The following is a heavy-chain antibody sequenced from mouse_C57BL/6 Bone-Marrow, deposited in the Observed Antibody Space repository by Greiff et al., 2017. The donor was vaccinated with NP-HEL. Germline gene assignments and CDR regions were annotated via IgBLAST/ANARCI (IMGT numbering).Heavy chain of an antibody. V-gene: IGHV1-26*01. Sequence: EVQLQQSGPELVKPGASVKISCKASGYTFTDYYMNWVKQSHGKSLEWIGDINPNNGGTSYNQKFKGKATLTVDKSSSTAYMELRSLTSEDSAVYYCARGGYYYGSRDDWGQGTTLTVSS. CDR1: GYTFTDYY. D-gene: IGHD1-1*01. J-gene: IGHJ2*01. CDR3: ARGGYYYGSRDD. CDR2: INPNNGGT.